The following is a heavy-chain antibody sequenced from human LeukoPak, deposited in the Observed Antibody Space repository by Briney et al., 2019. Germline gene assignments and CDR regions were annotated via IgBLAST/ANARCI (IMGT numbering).Heavy chain of an antibody. CDR2: INPNSGGT. J-gene: IGHJ5*02. D-gene: IGHD3-22*01. V-gene: IGHV1-2*02. Sequence: ASVKVSCKASGYTFTGYYMHWVRQAPGQGLEWMGWINPNSGGTNYAQKLQGRVTMTTDTSTSTAYMELRSLRSDDTAVYYCARVYYYDSSGYYYSVNWFDPWGQGTLVTVSS. CDR1: GYTFTGYY. CDR3: ARVYYYDSSGYYYSVNWFDP.